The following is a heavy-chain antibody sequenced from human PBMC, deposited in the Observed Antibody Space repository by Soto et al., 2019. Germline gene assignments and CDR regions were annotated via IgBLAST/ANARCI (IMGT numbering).Heavy chain of an antibody. D-gene: IGHD3-3*01. CDR2: ISAYNGNT. V-gene: IGHV1-18*01. CDR1: GYTFTSYG. Sequence: ASVKVSGKASGYTFTSYGISWVRQAPGQGLEWMGWISAYNGNTNYAQKLQGRVTMTTDTSTSTAYMELRSLRSDDTAVYYCARLHRPYYDFWSGYYTSVYYFDYWGQGTLVTVSS. J-gene: IGHJ4*02. CDR3: ARLHRPYYDFWSGYYTSVYYFDY.